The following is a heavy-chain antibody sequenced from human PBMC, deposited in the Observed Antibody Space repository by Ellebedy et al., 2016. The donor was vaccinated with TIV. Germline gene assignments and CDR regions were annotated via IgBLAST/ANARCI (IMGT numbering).Heavy chain of an antibody. V-gene: IGHV3-48*02. Sequence: PGGSLRLSCAVSGFTFSLYNMNWVRQAPGKGLEWVSYISSSISTIHYADSVKGRFTTSRDNAKNSLYLQMSSLGDEDTAVYYCARVRAPAEHVFDIWGQGTMVSVSS. CDR2: ISSSISTI. CDR1: GFTFSLYN. J-gene: IGHJ3*02. CDR3: ARVRAPAEHVFDI. D-gene: IGHD2-2*01.